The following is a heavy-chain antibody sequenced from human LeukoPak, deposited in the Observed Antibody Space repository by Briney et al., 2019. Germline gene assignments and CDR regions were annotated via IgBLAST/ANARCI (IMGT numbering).Heavy chain of an antibody. CDR1: GFTFSSYW. D-gene: IGHD5-12*01. J-gene: IGHJ5*02. Sequence: GGSLRLSCAASGFTFSSYWMHWVRQAPGKGLGWVSRINSDGSSTSYADCVKGRFTISRDNAKNTLYLQMNSLRAEDTAVYYCARGQVIVATTHNWFDPWGQGTLVTVSS. CDR2: INSDGSST. V-gene: IGHV3-74*01. CDR3: ARGQVIVATTHNWFDP.